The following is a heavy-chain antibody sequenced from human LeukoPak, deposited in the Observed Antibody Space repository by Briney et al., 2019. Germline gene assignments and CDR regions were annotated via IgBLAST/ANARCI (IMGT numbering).Heavy chain of an antibody. D-gene: IGHD3-22*01. CDR1: GYTFTSYG. Sequence: ASVKVSCKASGYTFTSYGISWVRQAPGQGLEWMGWISAYNGNTNYAQKLQGRFTMTTDTSTSTAYMELRSLRSDDTAVYYCARVAYASSGGNWFHPWGQGTLVTVSS. CDR2: ISAYNGNT. J-gene: IGHJ5*02. V-gene: IGHV1-18*01. CDR3: ARVAYASSGGNWFHP.